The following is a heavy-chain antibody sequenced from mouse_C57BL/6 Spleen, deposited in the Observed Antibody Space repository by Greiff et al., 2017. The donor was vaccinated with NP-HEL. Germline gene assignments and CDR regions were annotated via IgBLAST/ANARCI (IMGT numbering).Heavy chain of an antibody. D-gene: IGHD4-1*01. Sequence: QVQLKQSGAELVRPGTSVKVSCKASGYAFTNYLIEWVKQRPGQGLEWIGVINPGSGGTNYNEKFKGKATLTADKSSSTAYMQVSSLTSEDAAVYCCAKGLGPFDYWGQGTTLTVSS. CDR1: GYAFTNYL. J-gene: IGHJ2*01. CDR2: INPGSGGT. CDR3: AKGLGPFDY. V-gene: IGHV1-54*01.